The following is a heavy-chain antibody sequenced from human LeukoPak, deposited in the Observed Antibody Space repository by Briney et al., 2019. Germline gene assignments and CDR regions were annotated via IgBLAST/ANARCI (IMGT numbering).Heavy chain of an antibody. CDR1: GFTFRSYW. J-gene: IGHJ4*02. Sequence: GGSLRLSCVASGFTFRSYWMHWVRQVPGKGLVWVSRIDGDGISTAYADSVKGRFTISRDNAKNTLFLQVNSLRAEDTAVYYCTKGYYDIGFDYWGQGTLVTVSS. CDR2: IDGDGIST. V-gene: IGHV3-74*01. CDR3: TKGYYDIGFDY. D-gene: IGHD3-22*01.